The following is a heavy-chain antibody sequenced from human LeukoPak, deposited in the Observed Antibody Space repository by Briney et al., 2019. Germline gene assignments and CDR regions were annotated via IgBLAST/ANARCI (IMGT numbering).Heavy chain of an antibody. Sequence: ASVKVSCKASGYTFTNYYMHWVRQAPGQGLEWMVIINPSGGNTSYAQKFQGRVTLTRDTSTSTVYMELSSLRSDDTAVYYCARALYYGMDVWGQGTTVTVSS. CDR3: ARALYYGMDV. V-gene: IGHV1-46*01. J-gene: IGHJ6*02. CDR1: GYTFTNYY. CDR2: INPSGGNT.